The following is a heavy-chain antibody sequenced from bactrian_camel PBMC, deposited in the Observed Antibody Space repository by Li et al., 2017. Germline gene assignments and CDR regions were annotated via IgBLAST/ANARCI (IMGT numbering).Heavy chain of an antibody. J-gene: IGHJ4*01. CDR3: VRDPGLCDLKYFSTLEFND. V-gene: IGHV3S25*01. D-gene: IGHD3*01. Sequence: QLVESGGGSVQAGGSLRLSCVASGSTFSSNWVNWVRQVSGKGLEWVSRINSGGDRAYYADSVKGRFTISRDNANNTVYLQMNSLNPDDTAVYHCVRDPGLCDLKYFSTLEFNDLGPGTQVTVS. CDR1: GSTFSSNW. CDR2: INSGGDRA.